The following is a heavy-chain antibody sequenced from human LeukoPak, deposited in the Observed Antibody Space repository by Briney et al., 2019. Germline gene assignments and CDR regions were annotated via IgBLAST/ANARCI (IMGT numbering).Heavy chain of an antibody. CDR2: INSDGSST. CDR3: ARTSAGLGSPDEF. Sequence: GGSLRLSCTASGFTFSTYSMSWVRQAPGKGLVWVSRINSDGSSTSYADSVKGRFTISRDNAKNTLYLQMNSLRAEDTAVYYCARTSAGLGSPDEFWGQGTLVTVSS. D-gene: IGHD6-19*01. CDR1: GFTFSTYS. J-gene: IGHJ4*02. V-gene: IGHV3-74*01.